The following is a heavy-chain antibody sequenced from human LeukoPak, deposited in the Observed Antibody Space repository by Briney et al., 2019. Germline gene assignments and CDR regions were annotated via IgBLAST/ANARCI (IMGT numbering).Heavy chain of an antibody. V-gene: IGHV3-33*01. CDR1: GFTFSGYG. D-gene: IGHD3-22*01. CDR3: ARGYYAGRGHHFEY. J-gene: IGHJ4*02. CDR2: IWSDASNK. Sequence: GGSLRLSCATSGFTFSGYGMHWVRQAPGKGLEWVTVIWSDASNKYYADSVKGRFTISRDNSKNTLYLQMNSLRAEDTAVYYCARGYYAGRGHHFEYWGQGTLVTVSS.